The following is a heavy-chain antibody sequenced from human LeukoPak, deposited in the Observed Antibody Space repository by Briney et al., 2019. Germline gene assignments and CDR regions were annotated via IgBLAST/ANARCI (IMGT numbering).Heavy chain of an antibody. D-gene: IGHD5-12*01. J-gene: IGHJ4*02. Sequence: PGGSLRLSCAASGFTFSSYWMHWVRQAPGKGLVWVSRINSDGSSTSYADSVKGRFTVSRDNSKNTLYLQMDSLRAEDTAVYYCASLDIVATIGSFFFWGQGTLVTVSS. CDR1: GFTFSSYW. CDR2: INSDGSST. V-gene: IGHV3-74*01. CDR3: ASLDIVATIGSFFF.